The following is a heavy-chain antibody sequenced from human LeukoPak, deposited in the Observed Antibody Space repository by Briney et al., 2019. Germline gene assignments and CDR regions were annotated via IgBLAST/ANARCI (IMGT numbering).Heavy chain of an antibody. CDR1: GYMFNIYG. CDR2: ISAFNGNT. Sequence: ASVKVSCKASGYMFNIYGISWVRQAPGQRLKWMEWISAFNGNTNYARNFQDRVTMTTDTSTSTAYMELTSLRSDDTAVYYCARSPPSTGYDRFDTWGQGTLVTVSS. CDR3: ARSPPSTGYDRFDT. J-gene: IGHJ4*02. D-gene: IGHD5-12*01. V-gene: IGHV1-18*01.